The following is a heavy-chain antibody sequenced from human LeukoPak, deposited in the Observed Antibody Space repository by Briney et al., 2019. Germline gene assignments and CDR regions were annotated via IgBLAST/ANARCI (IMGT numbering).Heavy chain of an antibody. CDR2: ISSSSSTI. Sequence: PGGSLRLSCAASGFTFSSYSMNWVRQAPGKGLEWVSYISSSSSTIYYADSVKGRFTISRGNAKNSLYLQMNSLRDEDTAVYYCARDYVWGSYRFDHFDYWGQGTPVTVSS. CDR3: ARDYVWGSYRFDHFDY. CDR1: GFTFSSYS. J-gene: IGHJ4*02. V-gene: IGHV3-48*02. D-gene: IGHD3-16*02.